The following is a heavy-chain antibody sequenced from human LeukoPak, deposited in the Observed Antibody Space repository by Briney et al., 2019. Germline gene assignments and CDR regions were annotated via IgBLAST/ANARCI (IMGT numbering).Heavy chain of an antibody. D-gene: IGHD3-10*01. CDR1: GYTFTSYG. CDR3: ASGFGSAPGGYYFDY. J-gene: IGHJ4*02. V-gene: IGHV1-18*01. Sequence: GASVKVSCKASGYTFTSYGISWVRQAPGQGLEWMGWISAYNGNTNYAQKLQGRVTMTTDTSTSTAYMELRSLRSTDTAVYYCASGFGSAPGGYYFDYWGQGTLVTVSS. CDR2: ISAYNGNT.